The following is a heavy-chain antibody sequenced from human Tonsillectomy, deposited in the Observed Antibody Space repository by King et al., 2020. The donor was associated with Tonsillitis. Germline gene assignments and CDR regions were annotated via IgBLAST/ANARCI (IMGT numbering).Heavy chain of an antibody. J-gene: IGHJ6*02. D-gene: IGHD4-11*01. CDR1: GYTFTTYD. CDR2: MNPDSDAT. CDR3: ARQVNGLDV. Sequence: VQLVESGAEVKEPGASVRISCTASGYTFTTYDFNWVRQATGQGLEWMGWMNPDSDATGYAPKFQGRVAMTRDTSRGTAYMGLRSLTSDDTGIYFCARQVNGLDVWGQGTAVTVSS. V-gene: IGHV1-8*01.